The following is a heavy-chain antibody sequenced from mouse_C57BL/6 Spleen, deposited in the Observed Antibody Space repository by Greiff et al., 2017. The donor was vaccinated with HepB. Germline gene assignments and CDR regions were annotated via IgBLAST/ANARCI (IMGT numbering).Heavy chain of an antibody. D-gene: IGHD2-3*01. CDR1: GFTFSSYA. Sequence: EVMLVESGEGLVKPGGSLKLSCAASGFTFSSYAMSWVRQTPEKRLEWVAYISSGGDYIYYADTVKGRFTISRDNARNTLYLQMSSLKSEDTAMYYCTREMGSSFAYWVQGTLVTVSA. CDR2: ISSGGDYI. CDR3: TREMGSSFAY. J-gene: IGHJ3*01. V-gene: IGHV5-9-1*02.